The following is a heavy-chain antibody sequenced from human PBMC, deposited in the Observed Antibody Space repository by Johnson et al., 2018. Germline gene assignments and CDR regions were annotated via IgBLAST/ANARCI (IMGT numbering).Heavy chain of an antibody. J-gene: IGHJ4*02. Sequence: QVQLQESGPGLVKXSGTLSLTCAVSGGSISSSNWWSWVRQSPGKGLEWIGEIYYSGTTNYNPSLKSRVPITVDKSKNQLSLKGTSVTAADTAVYYCARSDGTAALGSYFDYWGQGTLVTVSS. V-gene: IGHV4-4*02. CDR1: GGSISSSNW. CDR3: ARSDGTAALGSYFDY. CDR2: IYYSGTT. D-gene: IGHD6-13*01.